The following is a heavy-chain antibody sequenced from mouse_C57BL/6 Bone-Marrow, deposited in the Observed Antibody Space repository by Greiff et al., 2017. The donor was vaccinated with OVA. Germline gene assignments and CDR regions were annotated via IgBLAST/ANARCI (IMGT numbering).Heavy chain of an antibody. J-gene: IGHJ3*01. CDR1: GYTFTGYW. Sequence: VQLQQSGAELMKPGASVKLSCKATGYTFTGYWIEWVKQRPGHGLEWIGEILPGSGSTNYNEKFKGKATFTADTSSNTAYMQLSSLTTEDSAIYYCARSPALYDYGGVPFAYWGQGTLVTVSA. CDR2: ILPGSGST. V-gene: IGHV1-9*01. CDR3: ARSPALYDYGGVPFAY. D-gene: IGHD1-1*01.